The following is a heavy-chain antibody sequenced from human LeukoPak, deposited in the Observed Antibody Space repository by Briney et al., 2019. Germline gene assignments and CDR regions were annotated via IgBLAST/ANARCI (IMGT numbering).Heavy chain of an antibody. Sequence: GGSLRLSCAASRFTFTNYVIHWVRQAPGKGLEWVAFISYDGGNKYYAEFVEGRFTISTDNSKNTLYLQMNSLRAEDTAVYYCARPFLYPVAPVERWGQGTLVTVSS. J-gene: IGHJ4*02. CDR1: RFTFTNYV. CDR3: ARPFLYPVAPVER. V-gene: IGHV3-30*03. CDR2: ISYDGGNK. D-gene: IGHD2/OR15-2a*01.